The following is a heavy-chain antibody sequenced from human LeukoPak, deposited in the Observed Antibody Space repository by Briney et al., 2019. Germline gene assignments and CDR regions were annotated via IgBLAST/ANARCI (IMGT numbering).Heavy chain of an antibody. CDR3: ARDRGYSSSWYVFDY. V-gene: IGHV1-46*01. J-gene: IGHJ4*02. CDR2: INPSGGST. CDR1: GYTFTSYY. Sequence: ASVKVSCKASGYTFTSYYMDWVRQAPGQGLEWMGIINPSGGSTSYAEKFQGRVTMTRDTSTSTVYMELSSLRSEDTAVYYCARDRGYSSSWYVFDYWGQGSLVTVSS. D-gene: IGHD6-13*01.